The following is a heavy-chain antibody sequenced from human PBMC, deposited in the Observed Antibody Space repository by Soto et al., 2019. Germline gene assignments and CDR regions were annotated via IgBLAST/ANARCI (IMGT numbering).Heavy chain of an antibody. Sequence: ASVKVSCKASGYTFTSYAMDWVRQAPGQRLEWMGWINAGNGNTKYSQKFQGRVTITRDTSASTAYMELSSLRSEDTAVYYCAASREAAAGPFDPWGQGTLVTVSS. J-gene: IGHJ5*02. CDR3: AASREAAAGPFDP. CDR2: INAGNGNT. V-gene: IGHV1-3*01. D-gene: IGHD6-13*01. CDR1: GYTFTSYA.